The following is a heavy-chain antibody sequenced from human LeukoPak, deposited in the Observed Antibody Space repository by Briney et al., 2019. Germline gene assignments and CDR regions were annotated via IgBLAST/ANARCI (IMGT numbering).Heavy chain of an antibody. CDR2: IKQDGSEK. CDR1: GFTFSSYW. J-gene: IGHJ3*02. CDR3: PRQLNNDGGWSDAFDI. V-gene: IGHV3-7*01. D-gene: IGHD4-23*01. Sequence: GGSLRLSCAASGFTFSSYWMSWVRQAPGKGLEWVANIKQDGSEKYYVDSVKGRFTISRDKAKNSLYLQMNSLRAEDTAVYYCPRQLNNDGGWSDAFDIWGQGTMVTVSS.